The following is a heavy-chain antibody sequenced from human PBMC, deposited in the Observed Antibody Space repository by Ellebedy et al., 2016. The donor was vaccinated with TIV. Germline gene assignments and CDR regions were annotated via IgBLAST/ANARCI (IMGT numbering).Heavy chain of an antibody. J-gene: IGHJ4*02. CDR1: GLTFATYV. CDR3: VAFTVNFDF. CDR2: VSGSGDNT. V-gene: IGHV3-23*01. Sequence: GGSLRLXXAVSGLTFATYVMTCVRQAPGKGLEWVSAVSGSGDNTYYADSVKGRFTISRDNSKNTLYLQLNSLRAEDKAIYYCVAFTVNFDFWGQGTLVTVSS. D-gene: IGHD3-3*02.